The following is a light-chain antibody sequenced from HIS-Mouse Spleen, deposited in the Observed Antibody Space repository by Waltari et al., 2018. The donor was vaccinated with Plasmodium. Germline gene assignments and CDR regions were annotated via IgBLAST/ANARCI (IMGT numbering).Light chain of an antibody. Sequence: EIVMTQSPATLSVSPGERATLSCRASRSVSSSYLAWYQQKPGQAPRLLIYGASSRATGIPDRFSGSGSGTDFTLTISRLEPEDFAVYYCQQYGSSPPLTFGGGTKVEIK. CDR1: RSVSSSY. CDR3: QQYGSSPPLT. V-gene: IGKV3-20*01. CDR2: GAS. J-gene: IGKJ4*01.